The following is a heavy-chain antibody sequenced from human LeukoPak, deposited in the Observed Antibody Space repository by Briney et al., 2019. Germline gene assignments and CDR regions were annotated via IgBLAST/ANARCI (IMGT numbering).Heavy chain of an antibody. Sequence: GGSLRLSCAASGFTFSDYYMSWIRQVPGKGLEWVSYISSSYTNYADSVKGRFTISRDNAKNSLSLQMNSLRAEDTAVYYCARLHSSTLDFWGQGTLVTVSS. J-gene: IGHJ4*02. CDR2: ISSSYT. V-gene: IGHV3-11*03. D-gene: IGHD6-13*01. CDR3: ARLHSSTLDF. CDR1: GFTFSDYY.